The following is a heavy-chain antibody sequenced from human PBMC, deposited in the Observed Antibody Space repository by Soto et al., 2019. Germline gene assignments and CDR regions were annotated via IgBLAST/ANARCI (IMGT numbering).Heavy chain of an antibody. CDR2: IIPIFGTA. V-gene: IGHV1-69*06. Sequence: SVKVSCKASGGTCSSYAISWVRQAPGQGLEWMGGIIPIFGTANYAQKFQGRVTITADKSTSTAYMELSSLRSEDTAVYYCAGSQTTVVTRYWGQGTLVTVSS. CDR1: GGTCSSYA. J-gene: IGHJ4*02. CDR3: AGSQTTVVTRY. D-gene: IGHD4-17*01.